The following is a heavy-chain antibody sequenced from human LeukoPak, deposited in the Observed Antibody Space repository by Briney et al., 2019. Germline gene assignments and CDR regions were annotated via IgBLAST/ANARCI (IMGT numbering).Heavy chain of an antibody. Sequence: SETLSLTCAVYGGSFSGYYWSWIRQPPGKGLEWIGEINHSGSTNYNPSLKSRVTISVDTSKNQFSLKLSSVTAADTAVYYCARGVKTPPYDYVWGSYRLNPYFDYWGQGTLVTVSS. J-gene: IGHJ4*02. D-gene: IGHD3-16*02. CDR1: GGSFSGYY. CDR3: ARGVKTPPYDYVWGSYRLNPYFDY. V-gene: IGHV4-34*01. CDR2: INHSGST.